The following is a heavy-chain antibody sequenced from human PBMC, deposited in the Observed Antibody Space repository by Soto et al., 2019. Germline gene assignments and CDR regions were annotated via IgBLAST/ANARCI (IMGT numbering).Heavy chain of an antibody. CDR3: ARTSSGTREGFDP. J-gene: IGHJ5*02. CDR2: INPNNGNT. V-gene: IGHV1-8*01. CDR1: GYSFTTYY. D-gene: IGHD1-7*01. Sequence: ASVKVSCKASGYSFTTYYINWVLQATGQGLEWMGWINPNNGNTGYAQKFQGRVTLTRTTSISTAYMELSSLRSDDTTVYYCARTSSGTREGFDPWGQGTLVTSPQ.